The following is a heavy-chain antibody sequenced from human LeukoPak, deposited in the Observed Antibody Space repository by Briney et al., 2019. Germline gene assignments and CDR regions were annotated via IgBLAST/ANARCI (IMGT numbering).Heavy chain of an antibody. D-gene: IGHD1-1*01. CDR1: GFSFGSYA. V-gene: IGHV3-23*01. Sequence: GGSLRLSCAASGFSFGSYAMGWTRQAPGQGLEWVSAISRSGSHANYAESVKGRFTISRDNSKNTLYLQMHSLIAADTAVDYCGSGPVGTTVPWGQGTLVTVSS. J-gene: IGHJ5*02. CDR3: GSGPVGTTVP. CDR2: ISRSGSHA.